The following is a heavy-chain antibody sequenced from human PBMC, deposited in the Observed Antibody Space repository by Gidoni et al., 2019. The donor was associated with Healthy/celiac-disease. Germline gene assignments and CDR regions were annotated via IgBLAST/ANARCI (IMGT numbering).Heavy chain of an antibody. CDR3: ARSRHPPYGDYASQYFQH. Sequence: QVQLVQSGAEVKKPGSSVKVSCKASGGTFSSYAISWVRQAPGQGLEWMGRIIPILGIANYAQKFQGRVTITADKSTSTAYMELSSLRSEDTAVYYCARSRHPPYGDYASQYFQHWGQGTLVTVSS. D-gene: IGHD4-17*01. CDR1: GGTFSSYA. CDR2: IIPILGIA. J-gene: IGHJ1*01. V-gene: IGHV1-69*04.